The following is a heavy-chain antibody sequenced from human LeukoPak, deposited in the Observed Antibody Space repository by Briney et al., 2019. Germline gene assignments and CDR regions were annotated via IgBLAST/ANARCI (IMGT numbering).Heavy chain of an antibody. CDR2: ISYDGSNK. CDR3: ARDARDGYNSFWDY. J-gene: IGHJ4*02. CDR1: GLTFSSYA. V-gene: IGHV3-30-3*01. Sequence: GRSLRLSCAASGLTFSSYAMHWVRQAPGKGLEWVAVISYDGSNKYYADSMKGRFTISRDNSKNTLYLQMNSLRAEDTAVYYCARDARDGYNSFWDYWGQGTLVTVSS. D-gene: IGHD5-24*01.